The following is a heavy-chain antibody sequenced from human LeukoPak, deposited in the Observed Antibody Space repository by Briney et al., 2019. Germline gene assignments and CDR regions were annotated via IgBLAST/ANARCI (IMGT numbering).Heavy chain of an antibody. D-gene: IGHD3-3*01. V-gene: IGHV1-8*03. Sequence: EASVKVSCKASGYTFTSYDSNWGRQATGQGREWLGWMNPNSGNRGYAQKFQGRVTITRNTSISTAYMELSSLRSEDTAVYYCARDAITIFGVVRTQTTYGPHRFDLWGQGTLVTVSS. CDR1: GYTFTSYD. J-gene: IGHJ5*02. CDR3: ARDAITIFGVVRTQTTYGPHRFDL. CDR2: MNPNSGNR.